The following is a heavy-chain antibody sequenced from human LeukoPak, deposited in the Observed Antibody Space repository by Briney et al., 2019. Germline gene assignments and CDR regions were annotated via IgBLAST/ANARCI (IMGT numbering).Heavy chain of an antibody. CDR1: GYTLTELS. D-gene: IGHD6-13*01. CDR2: FDPEDGET. Sequence: ASVKVSCKVSGYTLTELSMHWVRQAPGKGLEWKGGFDPEDGETIYAQKFQGRVTMTEDASTDTAYMELSSLRSEDTAVYYCATAGIGSYDAFDIWGQGTMVTVSS. J-gene: IGHJ3*02. V-gene: IGHV1-24*01. CDR3: ATAGIGSYDAFDI.